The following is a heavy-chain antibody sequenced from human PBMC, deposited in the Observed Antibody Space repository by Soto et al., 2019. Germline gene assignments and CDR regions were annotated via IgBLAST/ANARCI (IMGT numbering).Heavy chain of an antibody. V-gene: IGHV4-31*03. Sequence: SETLSLTCTVSGGSISCGGYYWSWIRQHPGKGLEWIGYIYYSGSTYYNPSLKSRVTISVDTSKNQFSLKLSSVTAADTAVYYCARDSSSSGYSFWGQGTLVTVSS. CDR2: IYYSGST. D-gene: IGHD3-22*01. J-gene: IGHJ4*02. CDR1: GGSISCGGYY. CDR3: ARDSSSSGYSF.